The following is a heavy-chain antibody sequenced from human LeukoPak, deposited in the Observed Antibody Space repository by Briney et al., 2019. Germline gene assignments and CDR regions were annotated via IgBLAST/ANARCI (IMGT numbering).Heavy chain of an antibody. CDR1: GFTLSCCG. CDR3: AKDSSGVRGGPAY. D-gene: IGHD3-10*02. CDR2: MSFDGNRK. J-gene: IGHJ4*02. Sequence: GGSLRLSCAASGFTLSCCGMHWVRQAPGKGLEWVAFMSFDGNRKYFSDSVKGRFTLPRDTSKNTLYLRMDSLGADDMAVYYCAKDSSGVRGGPAYWGKGTLVSVSS. V-gene: IGHV3-30*18.